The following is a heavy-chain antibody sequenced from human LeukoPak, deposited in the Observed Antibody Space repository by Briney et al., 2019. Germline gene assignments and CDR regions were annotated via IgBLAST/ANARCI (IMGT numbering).Heavy chain of an antibody. CDR3: ARDEEGYFDY. V-gene: IGHV3-33*01. J-gene: IGHJ4*02. CDR1: GFTFSSYG. CDR2: IWYDGSNK. Sequence: PGRSLRLSCAASGFTFSSYGMHWVRQAPGKGLEWVAVIWYDGSNKYYADSVKGRFTISRDNSENTLYLQMNSLRAEDTAVYYCARDEEGYFDYWGQGTLVTVSS.